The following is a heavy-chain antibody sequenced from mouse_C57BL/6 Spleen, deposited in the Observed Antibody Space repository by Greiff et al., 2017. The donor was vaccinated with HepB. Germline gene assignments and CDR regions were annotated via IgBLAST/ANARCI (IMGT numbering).Heavy chain of an antibody. CDR1: GFNIKDDY. CDR3: TTHWAMDY. V-gene: IGHV14-4*01. D-gene: IGHD4-1*01. Sequence: EVQLQQSGAELVRPGASVKLSCTASGFNIKDDYMHWVKQRPEQGLEWIGWIDPENGDTENASKFQGKATITADTSSNTAYLQLSSLTSEETAVYYCTTHWAMDYWGQGTSVTVSS. J-gene: IGHJ4*01. CDR2: IDPENGDT.